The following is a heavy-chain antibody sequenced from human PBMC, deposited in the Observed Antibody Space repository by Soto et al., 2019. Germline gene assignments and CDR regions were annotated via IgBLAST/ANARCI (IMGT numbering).Heavy chain of an antibody. J-gene: IGHJ4*02. CDR2: VYYSGST. V-gene: IGHV4-61*01. Sequence: PSETLSLACNGSGDAVSSGNYHWSCSRLPPGKGLEWIGYVYYSGSTNSNPSLKGRVTISVDTSKNQFSLKLSSVTAADTALYYCARSYDILTGPRFDFWGQGTLVTVS. CDR3: ARSYDILTGPRFDF. D-gene: IGHD3-9*01. CDR1: GDAVSSGNYH.